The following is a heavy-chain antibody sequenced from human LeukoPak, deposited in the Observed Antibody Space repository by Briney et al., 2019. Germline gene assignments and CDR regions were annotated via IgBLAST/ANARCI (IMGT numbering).Heavy chain of an antibody. Sequence: GGSLRLSCAASGFTFSSYNMNWVRQAPGKGLEWVSYISTSSDTIYYADSVKGRFTISRDNAKNSLYLQMNSLRAEDTAVYYCARDYYDSSGYYRHSYWGQGTLVTVSS. CDR1: GFTFSSYN. D-gene: IGHD3-22*01. J-gene: IGHJ4*02. CDR3: ARDYYDSSGYYRHSY. V-gene: IGHV3-48*04. CDR2: ISTSSDTI.